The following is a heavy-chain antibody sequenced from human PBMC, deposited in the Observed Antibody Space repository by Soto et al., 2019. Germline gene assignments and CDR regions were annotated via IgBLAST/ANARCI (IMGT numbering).Heavy chain of an antibody. CDR2: IHYSGST. J-gene: IGHJ5*02. D-gene: IGHD3-22*01. CDR1: GGSISGYY. Sequence: SETLSLTCTVSGGSISGYYWSWVRQPPGKGLELTGHIHYSGSTYYNPSLRSRVTISVDTSKNQFSLKLSSVTAADAAVYYCARRSDSSGYYFGLDPWGQGTLVTVS. CDR3: ARRSDSSGYYFGLDP. V-gene: IGHV4-59*08.